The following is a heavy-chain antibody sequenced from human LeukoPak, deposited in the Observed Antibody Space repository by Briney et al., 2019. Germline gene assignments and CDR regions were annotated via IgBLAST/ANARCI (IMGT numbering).Heavy chain of an antibody. CDR1: GGSFSGYY. J-gene: IGHJ6*02. V-gene: IGHV4-34*01. CDR2: INYSGST. D-gene: IGHD2-2*01. CDR3: ARGDSWRYCSSTSCYSYYYYGMDV. Sequence: SETLSLTCAVYGGSFSGYYWSWIRQPPGKGLEWIGEINYSGSTNYNPSLKGRVTISVDTSKNQFSLKLSSVTAADTAVYYCARGDSWRYCSSTSCYSYYYYGMDVWGQGTTVTVSS.